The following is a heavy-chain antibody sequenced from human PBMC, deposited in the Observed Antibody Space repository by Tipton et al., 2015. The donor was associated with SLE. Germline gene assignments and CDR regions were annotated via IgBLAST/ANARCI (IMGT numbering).Heavy chain of an antibody. Sequence: TLSLTCAVYGGSFSDYYWSWIRQTPGEGLEWIGEINHTGGTNYNPSLESRVTMSVDTPKNQFSLKLSSVTAADTAMYYCVSERKYVVRFRELVAPDLWGQGTAITVSS. CDR2: INHTGGT. J-gene: IGHJ3*01. CDR3: VSERKYVVRFRELVAPDL. D-gene: IGHD1-26*01. V-gene: IGHV4-34*01. CDR1: GGSFSDYY.